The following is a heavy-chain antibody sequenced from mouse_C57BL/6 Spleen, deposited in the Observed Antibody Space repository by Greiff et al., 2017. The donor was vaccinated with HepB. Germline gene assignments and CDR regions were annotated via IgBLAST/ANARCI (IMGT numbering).Heavy chain of an antibody. CDR1: GYSFTSYY. V-gene: IGHV1-66*01. D-gene: IGHD2-4*01. CDR3: ARGAYYDYGDYAMDY. J-gene: IGHJ4*01. Sequence: VKLQESGPELVKPGASVKISCKASGYSFTSYYIHWVKQRPGQGLEWIGWIYPGSGNTKYNEKFKGKATLTADTSSSTAYMQLSSLTSEDSAVYYCARGAYYDYGDYAMDYWGQGTSVTVSS. CDR2: IYPGSGNT.